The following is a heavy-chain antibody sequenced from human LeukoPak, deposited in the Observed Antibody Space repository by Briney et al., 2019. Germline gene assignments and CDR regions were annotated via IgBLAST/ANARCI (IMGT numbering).Heavy chain of an antibody. Sequence: GSLRLSCAASGFTFSSYAMTWVRQAPGKGLEWVSVISGSGGTTYYADSVKGRFTISRDNSKNTLYLQMNSLRAEDTAVYYCAKAPLVVVTAKNYYFDYWGQGTLVTVSS. CDR2: ISGSGGTT. J-gene: IGHJ4*02. D-gene: IGHD2-21*02. V-gene: IGHV3-23*01. CDR3: AKAPLVVVTAKNYYFDY. CDR1: GFTFSSYA.